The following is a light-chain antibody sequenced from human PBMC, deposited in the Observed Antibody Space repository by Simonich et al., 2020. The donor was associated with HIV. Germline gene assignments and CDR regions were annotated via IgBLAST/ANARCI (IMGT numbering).Light chain of an antibody. Sequence: QSALTQPASVSGSPGQSITISCTGTSSDVGGYNYVSWYQQHPGKAPKLMIYDVSNRPSGVSYRFSASKSGNTASLTISGLQAEDEANYYCNSYSSSSTVIFGGGTWLTVL. CDR2: DVS. V-gene: IGLV2-14*03. CDR3: NSYSSSSTVI. CDR1: SSDVGGYNY. J-gene: IGLJ2*01.